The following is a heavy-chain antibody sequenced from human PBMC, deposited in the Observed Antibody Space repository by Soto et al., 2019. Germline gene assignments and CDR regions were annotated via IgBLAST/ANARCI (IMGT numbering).Heavy chain of an antibody. V-gene: IGHV4-30-2*01. Sequence: SETLSLTCSVSGDSITHSGYYWGWSRQPPGKGLEWIGYIYHSGFTYYNPSLKSRVTISVDRSKNQFSLKLSSVTAADTAVYYCARGGSTLYYYYGMDVWGQGTTVTVSS. CDR2: IYHSGFT. J-gene: IGHJ6*02. CDR1: GDSITHSGYY. CDR3: ARGGSTLYYYYGMDV.